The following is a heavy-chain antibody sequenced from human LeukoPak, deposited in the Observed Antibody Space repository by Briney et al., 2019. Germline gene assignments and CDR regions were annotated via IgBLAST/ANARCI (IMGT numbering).Heavy chain of an antibody. J-gene: IGHJ4*02. CDR3: ARDREAVAVLYYFDY. V-gene: IGHV3-33*01. Sequence: GRSLRLSCAASGFTFSSYGMHWVRQAPGKGLEWVAVIWYDGSNKYYADSVKGRFTISRDNSKNTLYLQMNSLRAEDTAVYYCARDREAVAVLYYFDYWGQGTLVTVSS. D-gene: IGHD6-19*01. CDR2: IWYDGSNK. CDR1: GFTFSSYG.